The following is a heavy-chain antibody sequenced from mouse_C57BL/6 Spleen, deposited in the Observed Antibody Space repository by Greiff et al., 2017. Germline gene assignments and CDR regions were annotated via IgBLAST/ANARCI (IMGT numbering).Heavy chain of an antibody. J-gene: IGHJ4*01. CDR3: ARKASSLYYYTMGY. Sequence: VQLQQSGPVLVKPGASVKMSCKASGYTFTDYYMNWVKQSHGKSLEWIGVINPYNGGTSYNQKFKGKDSLTVDKSSSTAYMELNSLTSEDPAVYYWARKASSLYYYTMGYRDQRSSGTITS. D-gene: IGHD6-1*01. CDR1: GYTFTDYY. CDR2: INPYNGGT. V-gene: IGHV1-19*01.